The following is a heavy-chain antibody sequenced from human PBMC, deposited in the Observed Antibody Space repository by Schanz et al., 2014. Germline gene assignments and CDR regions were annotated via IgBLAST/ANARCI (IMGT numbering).Heavy chain of an antibody. V-gene: IGHV1-18*01. CDR2: ISDYNGKT. Sequence: QVQLVQSGAEVKKPGASVKVSCKASGYTFTSHGISWVRRAPGLGLEWMGWISDYNGKTNYAQKFQDRVIMSTDRSASTAYLELRSLTSDDSAIYYCARHRFGVFYYGLDVWGQGTTILVSS. CDR1: GYTFTSHG. D-gene: IGHD3-10*01. J-gene: IGHJ6*02. CDR3: ARHRFGVFYYGLDV.